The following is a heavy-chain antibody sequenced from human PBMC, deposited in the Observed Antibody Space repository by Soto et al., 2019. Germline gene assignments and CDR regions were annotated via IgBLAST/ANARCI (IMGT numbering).Heavy chain of an antibody. CDR3: VRDGTKTLRDWFDP. V-gene: IGHV4-61*02. J-gene: IGHJ5*02. D-gene: IGHD1-1*01. Sequence: PSDTLSLTCTVSGGSIDSGDYYWSWIRKSAGKGLEWIGRIYATGTTDYNPSLKSRVMMSVDTSKKQFSLKLRSVTAADTAVYYCVRDGTKTLRDWFDPWGQGISVTVSS. CDR2: IYATGTT. CDR1: GGSIDSGDYY.